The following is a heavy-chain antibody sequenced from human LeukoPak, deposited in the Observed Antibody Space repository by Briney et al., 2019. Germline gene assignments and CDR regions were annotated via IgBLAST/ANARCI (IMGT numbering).Heavy chain of an antibody. CDR3: AKSSYGSLYYFDY. J-gene: IGHJ4*02. CDR2: ISSSGSTI. CDR1: GFTFSSYE. Sequence: GGSLRLSCAASGFTFSSYEMNWVRQAPGKGLEWVSYISSSGSTIYYADSVKGRFTISRDNSKNTLYLQMNSLRAEDTAVYYCAKSSYGSLYYFDYWGQGTLVTVSS. V-gene: IGHV3-48*03. D-gene: IGHD5-18*01.